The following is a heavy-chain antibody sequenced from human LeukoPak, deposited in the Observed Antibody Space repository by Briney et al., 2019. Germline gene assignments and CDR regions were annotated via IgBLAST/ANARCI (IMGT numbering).Heavy chain of an antibody. D-gene: IGHD1-26*01. CDR1: GFSLSMYW. V-gene: IGHV3-30*02. CDR2: IRSDGKYK. CDR3: ATEGGSSDAFAF. J-gene: IGHJ3*01. Sequence: GGSLSLSCEASGFSLSMYWMTWVRQAPGKGLEWVAYIRSDGKYKPYADSVKGRFTISRDNSKNTMYLQMNSLRIDDTAVYYCATEGGSSDAFAFWGQGTKVTVSS.